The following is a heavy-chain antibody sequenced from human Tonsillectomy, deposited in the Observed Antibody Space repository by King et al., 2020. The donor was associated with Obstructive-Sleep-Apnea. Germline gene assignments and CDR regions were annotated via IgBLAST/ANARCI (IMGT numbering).Heavy chain of an antibody. V-gene: IGHV3-73*01. Sequence: VQLVESGGGLVQPGGSLKLSCAASGFTFSGSAMNWVRQASGKGPEWVGRIRSKANNYATEYADSVKGRFTISSDDSKNKAYLQMNSLKTEDTAVYSCTTVNRDLAYGDSGGAYWGQGTLVIVSS. D-gene: IGHD4-17*01. J-gene: IGHJ4*02. CDR1: GFTFSGSA. CDR3: TTVNRDLAYGDSGGAY. CDR2: IRSKANNYAT.